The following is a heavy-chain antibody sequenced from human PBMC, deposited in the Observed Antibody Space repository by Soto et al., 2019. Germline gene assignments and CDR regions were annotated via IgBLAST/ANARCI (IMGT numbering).Heavy chain of an antibody. J-gene: IGHJ3*02. CDR2: IYYSGST. Sequence: SETLSLTCTVSGGSISSSSYYWGWIRQPPGKGLEWIGSIYYSGSTYYNPSLKSRVTISVDTSKNQFSLKLSSVTAADTAVYYCARHEDSSGWYPAFDIWGQGTMVTVSS. CDR1: GGSISSSSYY. V-gene: IGHV4-39*01. CDR3: ARHEDSSGWYPAFDI. D-gene: IGHD6-19*01.